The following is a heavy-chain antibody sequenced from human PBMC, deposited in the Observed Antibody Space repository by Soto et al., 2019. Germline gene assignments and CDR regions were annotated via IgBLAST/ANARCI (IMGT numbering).Heavy chain of an antibody. CDR3: ARSGFAFGELYWFDP. CDR1: GGTFSSYT. Sequence: SVKVSCKASGGTFSSYTISWVRQAPGQGLEWMGRVIPILGIANYAQKFQGRVTITADKSTSTAYMELSSLRSEDTAVYYCARSGFAFGELYWFDPWGQGTLVTVSS. J-gene: IGHJ5*02. D-gene: IGHD3-10*01. CDR2: VIPILGIA. V-gene: IGHV1-69*02.